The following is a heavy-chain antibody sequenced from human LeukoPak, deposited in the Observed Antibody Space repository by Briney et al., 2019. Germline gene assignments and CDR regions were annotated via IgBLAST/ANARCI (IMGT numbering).Heavy chain of an antibody. J-gene: IGHJ4*02. CDR1: GGSISSYY. CDR2: IYYTGST. CDR3: ARDDPYGSPFDY. Sequence: PSETLSLTCTVSGGSISSYYWSWIRQPPGKGLEWIGYIYYTGSTYYNPSLKSRVTISVDTSKNQFSLKLSSVTAADTAVYYCARDDPYGSPFDYWGQGTLVTVSS. D-gene: IGHD3-10*01. V-gene: IGHV4-59*01.